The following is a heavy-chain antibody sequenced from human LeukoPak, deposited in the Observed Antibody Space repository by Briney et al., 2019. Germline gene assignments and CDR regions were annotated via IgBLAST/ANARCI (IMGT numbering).Heavy chain of an antibody. D-gene: IGHD4-17*01. CDR1: GFTFSTYS. CDR2: ISSSGGTM. CDR3: ARDKRSVNWFDP. Sequence: GGSLRLSCAVSGFTFSTYSMNWVRQAPGKGLEWVSYISSSGGTMLYAESVKGRFNISRDNAKNSLYLQMNSLGVEDTAVYYCARDKRSVNWFDPWGLGTLVTVSS. J-gene: IGHJ5*02. V-gene: IGHV3-48*01.